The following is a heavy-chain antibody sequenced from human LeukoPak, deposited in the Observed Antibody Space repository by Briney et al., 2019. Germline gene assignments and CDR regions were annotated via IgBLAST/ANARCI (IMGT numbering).Heavy chain of an antibody. CDR1: GFSFSSYE. J-gene: IGHJ4*02. D-gene: IGHD6-6*01. CDR3: SAQYSSSSVVDY. V-gene: IGHV3-48*03. CDR2: ISSTGDTI. Sequence: PGGSLRLSCAASGFSFSSYEMNWVRQAPGKGLEWVSYISSTGDTIYSADSVKGRFTISRDNAKNSLYLQMKSLRAEDTAIYYCSAQYSSSSVVDYWGQGTLVTVSS.